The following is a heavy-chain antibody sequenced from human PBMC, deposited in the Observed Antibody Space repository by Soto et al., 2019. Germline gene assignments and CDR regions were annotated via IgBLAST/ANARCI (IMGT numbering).Heavy chain of an antibody. CDR3: ASLYCSSTSCYFGGNWFDP. V-gene: IGHV4-59*08. D-gene: IGHD2-2*01. CDR2: IYYSGST. J-gene: IGHJ5*02. CDR1: GGSISSYY. Sequence: PSETLSLTCTVSGGSISSYYWSWIRQPPGKGLEWIGYIYYSGSTNYNPSLKSRVTISVDTSKNQFSLKLSSVTAADTAVYYCASLYCSSTSCYFGGNWFDPWGQGTLVTVSS.